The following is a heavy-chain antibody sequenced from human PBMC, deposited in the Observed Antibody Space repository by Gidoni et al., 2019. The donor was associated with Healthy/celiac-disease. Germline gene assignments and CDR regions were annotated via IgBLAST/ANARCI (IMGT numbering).Heavy chain of an antibody. CDR2: IWYDGSNK. J-gene: IGHJ6*02. CDR1: GFTFSSYG. D-gene: IGHD6-19*01. CDR3: AREVSSGWYGYYYYGMDV. Sequence: QVQLVESGGGVVQPGRSLRLSCAASGFTFSSYGMHWVRQAPGKGLEWVAVIWYDGSNKYYADSVKGRFTISRDNSKNTLYLQMNSLRAEDTAVYYCAREVSSGWYGYYYYGMDVWGQGTTVTVSS. V-gene: IGHV3-33*01.